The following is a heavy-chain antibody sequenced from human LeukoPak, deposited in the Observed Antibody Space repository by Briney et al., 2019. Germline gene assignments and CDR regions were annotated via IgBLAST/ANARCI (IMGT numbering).Heavy chain of an antibody. J-gene: IGHJ4*02. CDR3: ARISRYGLDY. D-gene: IGHD3-16*01. CDR2: IKSDVSAK. CDR1: VFTPPGYW. V-gene: IGHV3-7*04. Sequence: GSLRLSCAPSVFTPPGYWMSWVRQAPGKRLEWLVNIKSDVSAKYYVDSVKGRFTISRDNAKNPLYLQMNSLRPEDTAVYYCARISRYGLDYWGQGTLVTVSS.